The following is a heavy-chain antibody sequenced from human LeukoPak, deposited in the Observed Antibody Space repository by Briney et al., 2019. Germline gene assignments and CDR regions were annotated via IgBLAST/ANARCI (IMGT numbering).Heavy chain of an antibody. CDR2: ISAYNGNT. D-gene: IGHD2-15*01. Sequence: GASVKVSCKASGYTFTGYGISWVRQAPGQGLEWMGWISAYNGNTNYAQKLQGRVTMTTDTSTSTAYMELRSLRSDDTAVYYCARVGYCSGGSCYSAATDAFDIWGQGTMVTVSS. CDR3: ARVGYCSGGSCYSAATDAFDI. V-gene: IGHV1-18*01. J-gene: IGHJ3*02. CDR1: GYTFTGYG.